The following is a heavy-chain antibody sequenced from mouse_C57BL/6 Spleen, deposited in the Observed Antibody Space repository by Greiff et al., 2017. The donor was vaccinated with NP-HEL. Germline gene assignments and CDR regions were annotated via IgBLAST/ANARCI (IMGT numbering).Heavy chain of an antibody. Sequence: VQLQQPGAALVKPGASVKLSCKASGYTFPSYWMQWVKQRPGQGLEWIGALAPSDSYTNSNQKFKGKATLTVDTSSSTAYMQLSSLTSEDSAVYYCVGVTNYYAMDYWGQGTSVTVSS. J-gene: IGHJ4*01. D-gene: IGHD2-2*01. CDR3: VGVTNYYAMDY. V-gene: IGHV1-50*01. CDR1: GYTFPSYW. CDR2: LAPSDSYT.